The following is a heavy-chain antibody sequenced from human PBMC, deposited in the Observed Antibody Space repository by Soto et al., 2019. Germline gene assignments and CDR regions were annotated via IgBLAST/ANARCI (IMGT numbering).Heavy chain of an antibody. J-gene: IGHJ3*02. CDR2: IYYSGST. CDR1: GGSISSYY. D-gene: IGHD3-10*01. CDR3: AFSGPMVRGVQYAFDI. Sequence: LSLTCTVSGGSISSYYWSWIRQPPGKGLEWIGYIYYSGSTNYNPSLKSRVTISVDTSKNQFSLKLSSVTAADTAVYYCAFSGPMVRGVQYAFDIWGQGTMVTFSS. V-gene: IGHV4-59*01.